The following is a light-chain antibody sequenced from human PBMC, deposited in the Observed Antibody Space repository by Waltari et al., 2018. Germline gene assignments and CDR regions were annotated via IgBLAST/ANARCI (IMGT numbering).Light chain of an antibody. Sequence: QSALTQPASVSGSPGQSITISCTGTSSDVGNYKRVSWYQQHPGKAPKLMIYAVSKRPSGVSDRFSGSKSGDMASLTISGLQPEDEAEYFCSSYAGSSKGVLGGGTKVTVL. CDR2: AVS. V-gene: IGLV2-23*02. CDR3: SSYAGSSKGV. CDR1: SSDVGNYKR. J-gene: IGLJ2*01.